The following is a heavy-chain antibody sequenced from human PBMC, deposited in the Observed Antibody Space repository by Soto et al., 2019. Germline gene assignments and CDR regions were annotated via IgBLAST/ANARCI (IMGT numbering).Heavy chain of an antibody. V-gene: IGHV1-3*01. CDR2: INAGNGNT. Sequence: QVQLVQSGAEVKKPGASVKVSCKASGYTFTSYAMHWVRQAPGQRLEWMGWINAGNGNTKYSQKFQGRVTITRDTSASTAYMELSSLRSEDTAVYYCAIIPWFDYDFWSGHDAFDIWGQGTMVTVSS. J-gene: IGHJ3*02. CDR1: GYTFTSYA. CDR3: AIIPWFDYDFWSGHDAFDI. D-gene: IGHD3-3*01.